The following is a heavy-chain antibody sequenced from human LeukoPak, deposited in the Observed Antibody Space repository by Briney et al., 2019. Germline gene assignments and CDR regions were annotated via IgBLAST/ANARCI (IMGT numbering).Heavy chain of an antibody. Sequence: GGSLRLSCAASGFTFSDFAMSWVRQAPGKGLEWVSAISGRGGNTYYADSVKGRFTISRDNSKNTLYLQMNSLRVEDTAQYYCAKDVVVVPAAIGSFDDWGQGTLVTVSS. D-gene: IGHD2-2*01. CDR2: ISGRGGNT. V-gene: IGHV3-23*01. CDR3: AKDVVVVPAAIGSFDD. CDR1: GFTFSDFA. J-gene: IGHJ4*02.